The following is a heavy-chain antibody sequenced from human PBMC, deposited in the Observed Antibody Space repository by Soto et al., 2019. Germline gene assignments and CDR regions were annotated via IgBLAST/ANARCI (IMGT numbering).Heavy chain of an antibody. J-gene: IGHJ1*01. D-gene: IGHD3-10*01. Sequence: QVQLVQSGAEAKKPGSSVRVSCKTSGGSFTNSTINWVRQAPGQGLEWMGRIIPKFGTANSAQKFQGRVTISADESTTTAFLEVSNLRSEDTAVYYCARTLGPDLWFRGYFQHWGQGTLVTVSS. V-gene: IGHV1-69*18. CDR3: ARTLGPDLWFRGYFQH. CDR2: IIPKFGTA. CDR1: GGSFTNST.